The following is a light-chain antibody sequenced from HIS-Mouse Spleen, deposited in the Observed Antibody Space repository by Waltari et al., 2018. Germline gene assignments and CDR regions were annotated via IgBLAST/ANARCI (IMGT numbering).Light chain of an antibody. V-gene: IGKV1-9*01. J-gene: IGKJ1*01. Sequence: IQLTQSPSFLSASVGDRVTITCRPRQGISSYLAWYQQKPGKAPKLLIYAASTLQSGVPSRFRGSGSETEFTLTLSRLQPEDFATYYCQQLNSYPPTFGQGTKVEIK. CDR3: QQLNSYPPT. CDR1: QGISSY. CDR2: AAS.